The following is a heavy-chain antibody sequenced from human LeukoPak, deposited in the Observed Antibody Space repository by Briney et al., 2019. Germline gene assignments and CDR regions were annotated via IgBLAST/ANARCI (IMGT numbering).Heavy chain of an antibody. V-gene: IGHV4-59*11. D-gene: IGHD3-22*01. CDR3: ARSYYDTSDYEYYFDY. Sequence: SETLSLTCSVSGGSISSHYGSWIRQPPGKGLEWIGDIYYSGSTKYNPSLKSRVTISVDTSKNQFSLKLSSVTAADTAVYYCARSYYDTSDYEYYFDYWGQGTLVTVSS. CDR1: GGSISSHY. CDR2: IYYSGST. J-gene: IGHJ4*02.